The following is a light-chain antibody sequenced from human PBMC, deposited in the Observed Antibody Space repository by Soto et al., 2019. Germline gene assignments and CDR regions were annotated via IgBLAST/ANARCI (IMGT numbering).Light chain of an antibody. CDR2: GAS. CDR1: QSISSN. Sequence: EIVMTQSPATLSVSPGERATLSCRASQSISSNLAWYQQKPGQAPRLLIYGASTRATVIPATFSGSGSGTEFTLTISSLQSEDFAVYYCQQYNNWPFTFGPGTNVDIK. J-gene: IGKJ3*01. V-gene: IGKV3-15*01. CDR3: QQYNNWPFT.